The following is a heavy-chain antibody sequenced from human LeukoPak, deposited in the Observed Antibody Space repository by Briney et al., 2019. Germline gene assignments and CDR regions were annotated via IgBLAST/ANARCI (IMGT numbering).Heavy chain of an antibody. V-gene: IGHV3-33*01. CDR2: IWNDGIHK. CDR1: GFTFSDFG. J-gene: IGHJ3*01. Sequence: PGRSLRLSCAASGFTFSDFGMHWVRQPPGKGLEWVAVIWNDGIHKYYADSVKGRFTISRDNSKNTLFLQMNSLRADDTAVYYYARDGGHIGYDYAMDLWGQGTMVTVSS. D-gene: IGHD5-12*01. CDR3: ARDGGHIGYDYAMDL.